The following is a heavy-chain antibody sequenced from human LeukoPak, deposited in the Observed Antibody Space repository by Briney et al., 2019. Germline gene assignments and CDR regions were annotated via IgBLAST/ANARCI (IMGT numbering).Heavy chain of an antibody. CDR2: INHSGST. D-gene: IGHD2-15*01. J-gene: IGHJ4*02. CDR3: ARSCSGGTCYVGVY. CDR1: GGSFSGYY. Sequence: SETLSLTCAVCGGSFSGYYWSWIRQPPGKGLEWIGEINHSGSTNYDPSLKSRVTMSVDTSKNQFSLKVSSVTAADTAMYYCARSCSGGTCYVGVYWGQGTLVTVSS. V-gene: IGHV4-34*01.